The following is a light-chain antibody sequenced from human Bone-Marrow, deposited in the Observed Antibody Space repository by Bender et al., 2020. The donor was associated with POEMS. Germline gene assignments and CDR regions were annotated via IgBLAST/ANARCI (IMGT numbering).Light chain of an antibody. Sequence: QSVLTQPPSVSGTPGQRVTISCSGSGSNIGGYPVNWYQQLPGTAPRLLIYTNNERPSGVPDRFSGSKSGNTAFLTISGLQAEDEADYYCCSYGDTWVFGGGTKLTVL. J-gene: IGLJ3*02. V-gene: IGLV1-44*01. CDR2: TNN. CDR1: GSNIGGYP. CDR3: CSYGDTWV.